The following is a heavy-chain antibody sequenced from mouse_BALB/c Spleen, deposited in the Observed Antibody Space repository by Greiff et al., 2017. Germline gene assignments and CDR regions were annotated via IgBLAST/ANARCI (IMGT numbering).Heavy chain of an antibody. Sequence: QVQLQQSAAELARPGASVKMSCKASGYTFTSYTMHWVKQRPGQGLEWIGYINPSSGYTEYNQKFKDKTTLTADKSSSTAYMQLSSLTSEDSAVYYCAREYGNFAWFAYWGQGTLVTVSA. V-gene: IGHV1-4*02. CDR1: GYTFTSYT. J-gene: IGHJ3*01. D-gene: IGHD2-10*02. CDR2: INPSSGYT. CDR3: AREYGNFAWFAY.